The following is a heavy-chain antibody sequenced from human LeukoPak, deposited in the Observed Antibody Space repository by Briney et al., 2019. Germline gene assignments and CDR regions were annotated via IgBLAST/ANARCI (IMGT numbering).Heavy chain of an antibody. J-gene: IGHJ3*02. CDR1: GDSVSSNSVA. V-gene: IGHV6-1*01. CDR2: TYYRSKWYN. Sequence: SQTLSLTCAISGDSVSSNSVAWNWIRQSPSRGLEWLGRTYYRSKWYNDYAVSVKSRIIINPDTSKNQFSLQLNSVTPEDTAVYYCASESESTFDIWGQGTMVTVSS. CDR3: ASESESTFDI. D-gene: IGHD6-6*01.